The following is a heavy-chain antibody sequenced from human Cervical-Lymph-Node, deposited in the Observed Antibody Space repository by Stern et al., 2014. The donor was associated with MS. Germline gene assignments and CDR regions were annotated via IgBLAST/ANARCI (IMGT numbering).Heavy chain of an antibody. V-gene: IGHV2-70*01. D-gene: IGHD6-19*01. CDR1: GFSLSTSGMC. Sequence: QVTLKESGPALVKPTQTLTLTCTFSGFSLSTSGMCVSWIRQPPGKALEWLALIDWDDDKYYSTSLKTRLTISKDTSKNQVVLTMTNMDPVDTATYYCARIRHSSGSDAFDIWGQGTMVTVSS. CDR2: IDWDDDK. J-gene: IGHJ3*02. CDR3: ARIRHSSGSDAFDI.